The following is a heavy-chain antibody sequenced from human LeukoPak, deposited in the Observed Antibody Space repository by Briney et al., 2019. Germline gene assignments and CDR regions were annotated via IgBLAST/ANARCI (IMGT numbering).Heavy chain of an antibody. V-gene: IGHV1-18*01. Sequence: GASVKVSCKASGYTFTSYDINWVRQAPGQGLEWMGWISAYNGNTNYAQKLQGRVTMTTDTSTSTAYMELRSLRSDDTAVYYCAREDSDYYDSSPSWFDPWGQGTLVTVSS. CDR3: AREDSDYYDSSPSWFDP. CDR1: GYTFTSYD. J-gene: IGHJ5*02. D-gene: IGHD3-22*01. CDR2: ISAYNGNT.